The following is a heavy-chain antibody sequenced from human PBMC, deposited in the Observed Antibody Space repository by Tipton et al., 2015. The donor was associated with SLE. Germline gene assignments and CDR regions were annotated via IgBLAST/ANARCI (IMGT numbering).Heavy chain of an antibody. CDR3: ARYGSGPEMDV. J-gene: IGHJ6*04. Sequence: TLSLTCAVYGGSFSGYYWSWIRLPPGKGLEWIGEINHSGSTNYNPSLKSRVTISVDTSKNQFSLKLSSVTAADTAVYYCARYGSGPEMDVWGKGTTVTVSS. CDR2: INHSGST. V-gene: IGHV4-34*01. D-gene: IGHD6-19*01. CDR1: GGSFSGYY.